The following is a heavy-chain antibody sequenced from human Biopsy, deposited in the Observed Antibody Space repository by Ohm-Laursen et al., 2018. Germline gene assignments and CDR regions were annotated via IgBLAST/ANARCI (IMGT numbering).Heavy chain of an antibody. CDR3: ARDDDATGHYMILNL. CDR1: GFAFSYYG. Sequence: SLRLSCAASGFAFSYYGLHWVRQAPGKGLQWVAVMWSDGINKNYADPAKSRFTDSRDNSNNVLFLQMSCLRDEESAVYYCARDDDATGHYMILNLWGQGTLVTVSS. V-gene: IGHV3-33*02. CDR2: MWSDGINK. J-gene: IGHJ5*02. D-gene: IGHD3-9*01.